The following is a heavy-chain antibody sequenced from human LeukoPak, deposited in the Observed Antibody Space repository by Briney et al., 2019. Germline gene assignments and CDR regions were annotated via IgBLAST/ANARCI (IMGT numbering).Heavy chain of an antibody. CDR2: INHSGST. J-gene: IGHJ5*02. V-gene: IGHV4-34*01. CDR1: GGSFSRYY. CDR3: ARGSPLYFWSGYYPLYWFDP. Sequence: SETLSLTCAVYGGSFSRYYWSWIRQSPGKGLEWIAEINHSGSTNYNPSLKSRVTISVDTSKNQFSLKLSSVTAADTAVYYCARGSPLYFWSGYYPLYWFDPWGQGTLVTVSS. D-gene: IGHD3-3*01.